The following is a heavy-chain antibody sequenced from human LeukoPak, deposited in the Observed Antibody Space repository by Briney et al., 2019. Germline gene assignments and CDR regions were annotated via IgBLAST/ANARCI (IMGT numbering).Heavy chain of an antibody. CDR2: INSDGSRT. D-gene: IGHD4-17*01. CDR1: GFTFSSYW. V-gene: IGHV3-74*01. CDR3: AREGGDYDDAFDI. J-gene: IGHJ3*02. Sequence: GGSLRLSCAASGFTFSSYWIHWVRQAPGKGLVWVSRINSDGSRTSYADSVKGRFTISRDNAKNTLYLQMNSLRAEDTAVYYCAREGGDYDDAFDIWGQGTMVTVSS.